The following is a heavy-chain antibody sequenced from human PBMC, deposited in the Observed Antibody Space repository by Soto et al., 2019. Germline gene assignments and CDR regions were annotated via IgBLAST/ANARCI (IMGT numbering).Heavy chain of an antibody. J-gene: IGHJ5*02. Sequence: SETLSLTCTVSGGSISSYYWSWIRQPPGKGLEWIGYIYYSGSTNYNPSLKSRVTISVDTSKNQFSLKLSSVTAADTAVYYCARDIGNSGSYRGWFDPWGQGTLVTVYS. CDR3: ARDIGNSGSYRGWFDP. CDR2: IYYSGST. V-gene: IGHV4-59*01. CDR1: GGSISSYY. D-gene: IGHD1-26*01.